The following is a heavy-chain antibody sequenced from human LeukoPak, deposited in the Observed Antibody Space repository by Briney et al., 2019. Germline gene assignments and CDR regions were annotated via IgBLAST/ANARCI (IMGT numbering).Heavy chain of an antibody. CDR1: GYTFTSYA. J-gene: IGHJ5*02. V-gene: IGHV7-4-1*01. D-gene: IGHD2-2*01. CDR3: ARYCSSTSCYSWFDP. Sequence: ASVKVSCKASGYTFTSYAMNWVRQAPGQGLEWMGGINTNTGNPTYAQGFTGRFVFSLDTSVSTAYLQICSLKAEDTAVYYCARYCSSTSCYSWFDPWGQGTLVTVSS. CDR2: INTNTGNP.